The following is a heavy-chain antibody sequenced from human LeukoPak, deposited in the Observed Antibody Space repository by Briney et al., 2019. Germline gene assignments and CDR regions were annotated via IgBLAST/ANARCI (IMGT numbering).Heavy chain of an antibody. CDR2: ISAYNGNT. V-gene: IGHV1-18*01. Sequence: GASVKVSCKASGYTFNSYGISWVRQAPGQGLEWMGWISAYNGNTNFAQKFQGRVTMTTDTSTSTVYMELRSLRSDDTAVYYCARDVDYYDSSGFGYWGQGTLATVSS. CDR1: GYTFNSYG. D-gene: IGHD3-22*01. CDR3: ARDVDYYDSSGFGY. J-gene: IGHJ4*02.